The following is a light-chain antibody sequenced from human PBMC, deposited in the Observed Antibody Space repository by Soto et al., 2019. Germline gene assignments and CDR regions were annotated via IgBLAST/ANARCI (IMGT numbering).Light chain of an antibody. V-gene: IGLV2-14*01. CDR3: SSYTTSTTLV. CDR1: SSDVGGYYY. Sequence: QSVLTQPASVSGSPGQSITISCTGTSSDVGGYYYVSWYQHHPGKVPKLMIYEVTKRPSGVSNRFSGSRSGNTASLTISGLQAEDEAHYYCSSYTTSTTLVFGGGTKLTVL. CDR2: EVT. J-gene: IGLJ3*02.